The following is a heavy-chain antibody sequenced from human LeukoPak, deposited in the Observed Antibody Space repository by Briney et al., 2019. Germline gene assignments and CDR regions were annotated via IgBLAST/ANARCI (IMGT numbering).Heavy chain of an antibody. Sequence: ASVKVSCKASGYTFTSYDINWVRPATGQGLEWMGWMNPNSGNTGYAQKFQGRVTMTRNTSISTAYMELSSLRSEDTAVYYCARTNNYGDYDDYWGQGTLVTVSS. CDR3: ARTNNYGDYDDY. CDR1: GYTFTSYD. D-gene: IGHD4-17*01. V-gene: IGHV1-8*01. J-gene: IGHJ4*02. CDR2: MNPNSGNT.